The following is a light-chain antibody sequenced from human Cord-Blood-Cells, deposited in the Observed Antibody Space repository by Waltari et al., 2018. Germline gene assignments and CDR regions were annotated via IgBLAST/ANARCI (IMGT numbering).Light chain of an antibody. CDR3: QQYDNLPPYT. J-gene: IGKJ2*01. CDR1: QDISTY. CDR2: DAS. V-gene: IGKV1-33*01. Sequence: DIQMTQSPSSLSASVGDRVTITCQASQDISTYLNWYQQKPWKAPKLLIYDASTLETGVPSRFSGSGSRADFTFTISSLQPEDIATYYCQQYDNLPPYTFGQGTKLESK.